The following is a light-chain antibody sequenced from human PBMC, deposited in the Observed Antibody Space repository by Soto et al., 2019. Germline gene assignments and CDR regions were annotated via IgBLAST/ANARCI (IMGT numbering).Light chain of an antibody. CDR2: GAS. Sequence: EIVLTQSPGTLSLSPGERATLSCRASQSVSSSYLAWYQQKPGQAPRLVIYGASSRATGIPDRFRGSGSGTDFTLTISRLEPEDFAVYYCQQYSSSLLTFGQGTRLEIK. CDR3: QQYSSSLLT. V-gene: IGKV3-20*01. J-gene: IGKJ5*01. CDR1: QSVSSSY.